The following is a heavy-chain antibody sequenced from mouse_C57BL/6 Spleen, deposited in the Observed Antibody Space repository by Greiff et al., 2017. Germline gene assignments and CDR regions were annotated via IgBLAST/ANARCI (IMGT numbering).Heavy chain of an antibody. Sequence: QVQLKESGAELAKPGASVKLSCKASGYTFTSYWMHWVKQRPGQGLEWIGYINPSSGYTKYNQKFKDKATLTADKSSSTAYMQLSSLTYEDSSVYYCARSFYDGDPFFAYWGQGTLVTVSA. CDR1: GYTFTSYW. J-gene: IGHJ3*01. CDR3: ARSFYDGDPFFAY. D-gene: IGHD2-3*01. CDR2: INPSSGYT. V-gene: IGHV1-7*01.